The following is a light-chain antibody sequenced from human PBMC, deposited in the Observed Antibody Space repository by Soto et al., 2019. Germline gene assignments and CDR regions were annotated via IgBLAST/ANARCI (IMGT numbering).Light chain of an antibody. Sequence: DIPLTQSPSFLSASVSDRVTITCRASQGISSYLAWYQQKPGKAPKLLIYAASTLQSGVPSRFSGSGSGTEFTLTISSLQPEDFATYYCQQSYITPLTFGQGT. CDR1: QGISSY. CDR2: AAS. CDR3: QQSYITPLT. V-gene: IGKV1-9*01. J-gene: IGKJ1*01.